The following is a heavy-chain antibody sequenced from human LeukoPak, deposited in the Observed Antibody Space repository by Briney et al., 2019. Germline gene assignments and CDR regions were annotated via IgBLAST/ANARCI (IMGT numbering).Heavy chain of an antibody. Sequence: PGGSLRLSCAASGFTFSSYSMKWVRQAPGKGLEWVSSISSSSSYIYYADSVKGRFTISRDNAKNSLYLQMNSLRAEDTAVYYCASEAAGPTAGYGMDVWGQGTTVTVSS. D-gene: IGHD6-13*01. CDR1: GFTFSSYS. J-gene: IGHJ6*02. V-gene: IGHV3-21*01. CDR3: ASEAAGPTAGYGMDV. CDR2: ISSSSSYI.